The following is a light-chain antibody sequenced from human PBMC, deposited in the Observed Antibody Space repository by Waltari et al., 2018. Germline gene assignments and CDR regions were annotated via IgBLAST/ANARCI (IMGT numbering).Light chain of an antibody. CDR3: QSYDSSLSGWGV. V-gene: IGLV1-40*01. CDR1: RPNIGAGYD. CDR2: GNS. J-gene: IGLJ2*01. Sequence: QSVLTQPPSVSGAPGQRVTIACTGSRPNIGAGYDVHWYQHLPGTAPKLLIYGNSNRPSGVPDRFSGSKSGTSASLAITGLQAEDEADYYCQSYDSSLSGWGVFGGGTKLTVL.